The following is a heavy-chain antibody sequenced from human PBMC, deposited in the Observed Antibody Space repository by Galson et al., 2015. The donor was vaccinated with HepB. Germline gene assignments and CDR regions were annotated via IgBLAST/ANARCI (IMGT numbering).Heavy chain of an antibody. CDR3: ARVTYDSSGYYRFYYYYMDV. V-gene: IGHV1-69*13. CDR2: IIPIFGTA. Sequence: SVKVSCKASGGTFSSYAISWVRQAPGQGLEWMGGIIPIFGTANYAQKFQGRVTITADESTSTAYMELSSLRSEDTAVYYCARVTYDSSGYYRFYYYYMDVWGKGTTVTVSS. J-gene: IGHJ6*03. CDR1: GGTFSSYA. D-gene: IGHD3-22*01.